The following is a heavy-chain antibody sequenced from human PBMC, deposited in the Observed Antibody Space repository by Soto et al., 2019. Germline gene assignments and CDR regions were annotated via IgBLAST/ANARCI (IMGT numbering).Heavy chain of an antibody. CDR1: GYAFTSCD. CDR2: VSPHSGST. J-gene: IGHJ5*01. D-gene: IGHD6-6*01. Sequence: DSVKVACKACGYAFTSCDIKWVRQTPGQGLEWMGWVSPHSGSTGFAQKFQGRLTMTTNTTITTAYMDLISLRSDDSAVYFCARGGYSSSWEFDSWGPGTLVTVSS. V-gene: IGHV1-8*01. CDR3: ARGGYSSSWEFDS.